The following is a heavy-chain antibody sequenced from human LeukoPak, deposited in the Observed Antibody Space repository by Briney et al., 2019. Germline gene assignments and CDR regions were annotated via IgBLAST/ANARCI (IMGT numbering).Heavy chain of an antibody. CDR2: IYYSGST. Sequence: SETLSLTCTVSGGSISSGGYHWSWIRQPPGKGLEWIGYIYYSGSTYYNPSLKSRVTISVDTSQNQFSLKLSSGTAADTGVYYCARDKLRKRGWFDPWGEGTLVTVSS. CDR3: ARDKLRKRGWFDP. V-gene: IGHV4-31*03. CDR1: GGSISSGGYH. D-gene: IGHD4-17*01. J-gene: IGHJ5*02.